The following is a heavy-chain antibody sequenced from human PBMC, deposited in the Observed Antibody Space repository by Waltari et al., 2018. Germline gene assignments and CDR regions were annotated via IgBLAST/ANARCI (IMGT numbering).Heavy chain of an antibody. V-gene: IGHV1-69*05. CDR2: IIPIFGTA. CDR1: GGTFRSYA. J-gene: IGHJ5*02. CDR3: ARGRVWLHWFDP. Sequence: QVQLVQSGAEVKKPGSSVKVSCKASGGTFRSYASSWVRQAPGQGLEWMGGIIPIFGTANYAQKFQGRVTITTDESTSTAYMELSSLRSEDTAVYYCARGRVWLHWFDPWGQGTLVTVSS. D-gene: IGHD6-19*01.